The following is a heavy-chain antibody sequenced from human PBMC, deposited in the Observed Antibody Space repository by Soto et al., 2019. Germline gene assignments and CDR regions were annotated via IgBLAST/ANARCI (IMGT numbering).Heavy chain of an antibody. J-gene: IGHJ6*03. CDR2: ISGAGGNT. Sequence: LSLSCAASGFTFINYAMSWVRQAPGKGLEWDSSISGAGGNTYYADSVKGRFTISRDNSKNTLYLQVNSLRADDTAVYYCAKGSGYDYTYYYHCYMDVWGKGTTVTVS. CDR3: AKGSGYDYTYYYHCYMDV. CDR1: GFTFINYA. V-gene: IGHV3-23*01. D-gene: IGHD5-12*01.